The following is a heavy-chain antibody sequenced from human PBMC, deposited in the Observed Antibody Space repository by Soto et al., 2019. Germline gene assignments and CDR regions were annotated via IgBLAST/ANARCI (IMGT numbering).Heavy chain of an antibody. Sequence: GGSLRLSCAASGFTFSSYWMHWVRQAPGKGLVWVSRIDSDGSSTGYADSVKGRFTISRDNAKNTVYLQMNSLRAEDTAVYYCGRENNYKIDYWGQGALVTVYS. CDR2: IDSDGSST. D-gene: IGHD1-20*01. J-gene: IGHJ4*02. CDR1: GFTFSSYW. V-gene: IGHV3-74*01. CDR3: GRENNYKIDY.